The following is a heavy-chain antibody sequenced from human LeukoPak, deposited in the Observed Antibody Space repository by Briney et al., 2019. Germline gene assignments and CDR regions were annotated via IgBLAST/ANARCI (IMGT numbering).Heavy chain of an antibody. V-gene: IGHV3-33*08. Sequence: QPGRSLRLSCAASGFTFSSYGMHWVRQAPGKGLEWVAVIWYDGSNKYYADSVKGRFTISRDNSKNTLYLQMNSLRAEDTAVYYCARDLKRGRVGGNYFDYWGQGTLVTVSS. CDR3: ARDLKRGRVGGNYFDY. CDR1: GFTFSSYG. CDR2: IWYDGSNK. J-gene: IGHJ4*02. D-gene: IGHD2-15*01.